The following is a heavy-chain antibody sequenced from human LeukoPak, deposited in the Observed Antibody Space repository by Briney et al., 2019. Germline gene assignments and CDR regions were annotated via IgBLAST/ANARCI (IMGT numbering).Heavy chain of an antibody. D-gene: IGHD2-21*02. CDR2: IHSSGST. CDR3: ARPAYCGANCYYYFDY. Sequence: SEPLSLTCTVSGGSISSYFWYWIRQPPGKGLELIGYIHSSGSTNYNPSLKTRVTISVDTSKNQFSLNLSSVTAADTAVYYCARPAYCGANCYYYFDYWGQGTLVTVSS. CDR1: GGSISSYF. V-gene: IGHV4-59*01. J-gene: IGHJ4*02.